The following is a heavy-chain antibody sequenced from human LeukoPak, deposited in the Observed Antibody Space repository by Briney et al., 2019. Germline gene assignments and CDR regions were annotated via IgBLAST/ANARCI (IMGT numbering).Heavy chain of an antibody. J-gene: IGHJ4*02. D-gene: IGHD6-19*01. CDR2: IKKDGSQQ. Sequence: GGSLRLSCAASGFTFNMYWMTWVRQAPGKGLEWVATIKKDGSQQSYADSVKGRFTVSRENAQNSLYLQMHSLRAEDTAFYYCARDDWEYSSGWPNYWGQGTLVTVSS. CDR3: ARDDWEYSSGWPNY. V-gene: IGHV3-7*01. CDR1: GFTFNMYW.